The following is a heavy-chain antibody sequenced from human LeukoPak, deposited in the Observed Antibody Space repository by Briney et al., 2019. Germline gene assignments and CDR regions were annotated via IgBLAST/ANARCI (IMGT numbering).Heavy chain of an antibody. D-gene: IGHD6-6*01. CDR3: ARGLYPYSSSSFDY. CDR2: INHSGST. J-gene: IGHJ4*02. Sequence: SETLSLTCVVYGGSFSGYYWSWIRQPPGKGLEWIGEINHSGSTNYNPSLKSRVTISVDTSKNQFSLKLSSVTAADTAVYYCARGLYPYSSSSFDYWGQGTLVTASP. CDR1: GGSFSGYY. V-gene: IGHV4-34*01.